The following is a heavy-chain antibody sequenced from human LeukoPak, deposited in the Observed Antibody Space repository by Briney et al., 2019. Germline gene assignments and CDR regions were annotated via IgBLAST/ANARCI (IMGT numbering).Heavy chain of an antibody. D-gene: IGHD3-10*01. CDR3: ARDQKQHIWFGESLGFDP. Sequence: ASVKVSCKASGYTFTGYYMHWVRQAPGQGLEWMGWINPNSGGTNYAQKFQGRVTMTRDTSISTAYMELSRLRSDDTAVYYCARDQKQHIWFGESLGFDPWGQGTLVTVSS. CDR2: INPNSGGT. CDR1: GYTFTGYY. V-gene: IGHV1-2*02. J-gene: IGHJ5*02.